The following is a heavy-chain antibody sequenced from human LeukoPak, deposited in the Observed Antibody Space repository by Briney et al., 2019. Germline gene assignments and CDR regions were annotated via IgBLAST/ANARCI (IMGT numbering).Heavy chain of an antibody. CDR2: ISGSGGST. CDR1: GFTFSSYA. Sequence: PGGSLRLSCAASGFTFSSYAMSWVRQAPGKGLEWVSAISGSGGSTYYADSVKGRFTISRDNFKNTLYLQMNSLRAEDTAVYYCAKDDLLIVVVPAANDAFDIWGQGTMVTVSS. J-gene: IGHJ3*02. CDR3: AKDDLLIVVVPAANDAFDI. D-gene: IGHD2-2*01. V-gene: IGHV3-23*01.